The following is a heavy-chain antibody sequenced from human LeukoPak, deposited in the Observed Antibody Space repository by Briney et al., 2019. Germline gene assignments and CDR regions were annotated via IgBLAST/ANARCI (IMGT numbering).Heavy chain of an antibody. CDR2: IYHSGST. D-gene: IGHD6-13*01. V-gene: IGHV4-38-2*02. CDR3: ARVTIPTAGYFDY. Sequence: SETLSLTCTVSGYSISSGYYWGWIRQPPGKGLEWIGSIYHSGSTYYNPSLKSRVTISVDTSKNQFSLKLSSVTAADTAVYYCARVTIPTAGYFDYWGQGTLVTVSS. J-gene: IGHJ4*02. CDR1: GYSISSGYY.